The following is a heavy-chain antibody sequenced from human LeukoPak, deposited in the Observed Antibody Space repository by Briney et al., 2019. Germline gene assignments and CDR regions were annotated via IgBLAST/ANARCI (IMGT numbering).Heavy chain of an antibody. V-gene: IGHV4-59*08. Sequence: PGGSLRLSCAASGGSISSYYWSWIRQPPGKGLEWIGYVYHSGSSNYNPSLKSRVTISEDTSNNQISLKLRSVTAADTAVYYCASSQWVVPGSHWGQGTLVTVSS. D-gene: IGHD2-2*01. J-gene: IGHJ4*02. CDR3: ASSQWVVPGSH. CDR2: VYHSGSS. CDR1: GGSISSYY.